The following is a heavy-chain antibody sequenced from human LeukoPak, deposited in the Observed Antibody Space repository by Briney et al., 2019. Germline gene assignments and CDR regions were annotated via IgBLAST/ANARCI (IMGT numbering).Heavy chain of an antibody. CDR2: IYYSGST. D-gene: IGHD3-22*01. Sequence: PSETLSLTCTVSGGSISSYYWSWIRQPPGKGLEWIGYIYYSGSTNYNPSLQSRVTISVDTSKNQFSLKLSSVTAADTAVYYCARGLIVLDYWGQGTLVTVSS. CDR3: ARGLIVLDY. V-gene: IGHV4-59*12. CDR1: GGSISSYY. J-gene: IGHJ4*02.